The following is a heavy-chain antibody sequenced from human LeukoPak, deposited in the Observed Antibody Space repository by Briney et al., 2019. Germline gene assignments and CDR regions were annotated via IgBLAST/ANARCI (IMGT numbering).Heavy chain of an antibody. CDR3: ARVVSSGFQNWFDP. Sequence: ASVKVSCKASGYTFTSYGISWVRQAPGQGPEWMGWISAYNGNTNYAQKLRGRVTMTTDTSTSTAYMELRSLRSDDTAVYYCARVVSSGFQNWFDPWGQGTLVTVSS. CDR2: ISAYNGNT. J-gene: IGHJ5*02. D-gene: IGHD3-22*01. V-gene: IGHV1-18*01. CDR1: GYTFTSYG.